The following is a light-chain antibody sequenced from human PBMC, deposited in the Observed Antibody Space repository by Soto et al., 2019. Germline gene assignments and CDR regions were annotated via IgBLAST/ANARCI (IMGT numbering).Light chain of an antibody. CDR3: QQANSFPIT. CDR2: AAS. V-gene: IGKV1-39*01. Sequence: TQRSQSPPSLSASLRDRVTLPCLASQIISGSLNWYQQKPGKAPKLLIYAASSLQSGVPSRFSGSGSGTDFTLTISSLQPEDFATYYCQQANSFPITVGQGTKVDIK. CDR1: QIISGS. J-gene: IGKJ1*01.